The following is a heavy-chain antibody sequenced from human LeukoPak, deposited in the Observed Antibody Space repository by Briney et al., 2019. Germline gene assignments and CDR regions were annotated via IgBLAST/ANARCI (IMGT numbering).Heavy chain of an antibody. CDR3: ARENSGYDGGFDY. CDR2: ISDVGTN. D-gene: IGHD5-12*01. V-gene: IGHV3-48*03. Sequence: PGGSLRLSCTTSGFTFSSYEMSWVRQAAGKGLEWVSYISDVGTNYYADSVKGRFTISRDNAKNSLFLQMNSLRAEDTAVYFCARENSGYDGGFDYWGQGTLVTVSS. CDR1: GFTFSSYE. J-gene: IGHJ4*02.